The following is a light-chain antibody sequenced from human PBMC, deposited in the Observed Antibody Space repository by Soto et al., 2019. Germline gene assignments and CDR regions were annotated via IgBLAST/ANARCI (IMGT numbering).Light chain of an antibody. CDR3: QQYGSSPPST. CDR2: GST. Sequence: EVVLTQSPGTLSLSPGERATLSCRASQSVSNNYLAWYQQKRAQSPKLLIFGSTDRATGIPDRFSGSGSGTDFTLTISRLEPEDFAVYYCQQYGSSPPSTFGQGTKLEIK. CDR1: QSVSNNY. V-gene: IGKV3-20*01. J-gene: IGKJ2*01.